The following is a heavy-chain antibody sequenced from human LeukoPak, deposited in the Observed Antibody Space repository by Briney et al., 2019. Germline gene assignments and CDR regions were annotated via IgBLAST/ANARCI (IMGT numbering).Heavy chain of an antibody. V-gene: IGHV3-23*01. D-gene: IGHD1-7*01. CDR3: AKGGNYGPLDY. CDR2: ISTSGSDT. Sequence: PGGSLRLSCAASGFTFSNSPMTWVRQAPGKGLEWVAAISTSGSDTIYTDSVKDRFTISRDNSKNTLYLQMNSLRAEDTAVYYCAKGGNYGPLDYWGQGTLVTVSS. J-gene: IGHJ4*02. CDR1: GFTFSNSP.